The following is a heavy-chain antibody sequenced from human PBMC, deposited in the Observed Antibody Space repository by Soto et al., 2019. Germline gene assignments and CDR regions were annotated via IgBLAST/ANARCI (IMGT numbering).Heavy chain of an antibody. D-gene: IGHD3-10*01. Sequence: ASVKVSCKPSGYTFSGYYVHWVRQAPGQGLEWMGVFKPTGGGSTSYAQRFQGRVTVTRDTSTSTVYMELGSLRFDDTAVSFCASDYGSGVEMDVWGQGTRVTVSS. CDR2: FKPTGGGST. V-gene: IGHV1-46*01. CDR1: GYTFSGYY. J-gene: IGHJ6*02. CDR3: ASDYGSGVEMDV.